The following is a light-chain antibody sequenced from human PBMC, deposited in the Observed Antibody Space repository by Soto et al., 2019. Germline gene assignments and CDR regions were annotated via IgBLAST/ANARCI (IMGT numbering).Light chain of an antibody. CDR2: GAS. J-gene: IGKJ1*01. CDR1: QSVSSTY. Sequence: EIVLTQSPGTLSLSPGERATLSCRASQSVSSTYLAWYQQKPGQTPRLLIYGASSRATGIPDRFSGSGSGTDITLTISRLEAEDFAVYYCQQSSSSAGTFGQGTMVEIK. V-gene: IGKV3-20*01. CDR3: QQSSSSAGT.